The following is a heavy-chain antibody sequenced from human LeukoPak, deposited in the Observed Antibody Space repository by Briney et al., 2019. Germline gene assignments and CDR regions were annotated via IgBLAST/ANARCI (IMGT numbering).Heavy chain of an antibody. J-gene: IGHJ4*02. D-gene: IGHD5-18*01. CDR2: THHSGNT. V-gene: IGHV4-59*01. Sequence: SETLSLTCSVSGATFSDNFWSWIRQPPGKGLEWIEYTHHSGNTGYNPSLKSRITISLDTSNNQFSLKLSSVTAADTAVYYCVRSNGHGYGHFDYWGQGTLVTVSS. CDR3: VRSNGHGYGHFDY. CDR1: GATFSDNF.